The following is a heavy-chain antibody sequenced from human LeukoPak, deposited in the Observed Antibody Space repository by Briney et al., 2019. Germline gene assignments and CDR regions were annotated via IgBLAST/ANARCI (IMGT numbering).Heavy chain of an antibody. CDR2: MNPNSGNT. D-gene: IGHD4-23*01. J-gene: IGHJ4*02. V-gene: IGHV1-8*01. CDR1: GYTFTSYD. Sequence: ASVKVFCKASGYTFTSYDINWVRQATGQGLEWMGWMNPNSGNTGYAQKFQGRVTMTRNTSISTAYMELSSLRSEDTAVYYCARGSQSYGGNKYWGQGTLVTVSS. CDR3: ARGSQSYGGNKY.